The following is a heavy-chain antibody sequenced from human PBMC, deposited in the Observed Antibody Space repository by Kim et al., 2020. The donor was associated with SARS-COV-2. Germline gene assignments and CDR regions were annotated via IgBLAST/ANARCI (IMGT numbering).Heavy chain of an antibody. Sequence: SETLSLTCAVYGGSFSGYYWSWIRQPPGKGLEWIGEINHSGSTNYNPSLKSRVTISVDTSKNQFSLKLSSVTAADTAVYYCARGSRDDTTGYFDLWGRGTLVTVSS. CDR1: GGSFSGYY. V-gene: IGHV4-34*01. CDR3: ARGSRDDTTGYFDL. J-gene: IGHJ2*01. CDR2: INHSGST. D-gene: IGHD1-1*01.